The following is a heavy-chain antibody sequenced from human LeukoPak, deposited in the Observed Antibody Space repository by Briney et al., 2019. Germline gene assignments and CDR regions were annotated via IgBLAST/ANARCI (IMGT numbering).Heavy chain of an antibody. J-gene: IGHJ4*02. CDR1: GFTFSNYW. Sequence: PGGSLRLSCAASGFTFSNYWMSWVRQAPGKGLEWVANIKEDGSEKYYVDSVKGRFTISRDNAKNSLYLQMNSLRAEDTAVYYCARDTKLVIGYYFDYWGQGTLVTVSS. CDR3: ARDTKLVIGYYFDY. V-gene: IGHV3-7*04. D-gene: IGHD3-9*01. CDR2: IKEDGSEK.